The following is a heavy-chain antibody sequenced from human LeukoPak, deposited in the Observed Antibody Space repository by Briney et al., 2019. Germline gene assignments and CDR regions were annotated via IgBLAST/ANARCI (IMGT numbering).Heavy chain of an antibody. CDR2: IYHSGST. CDR3: ASLTFSGRGNWFDP. D-gene: IGHD3-10*01. CDR1: GGSISSGGYS. J-gene: IGHJ5*02. Sequence: SQTLSLTCAVSGGSISSGGYSWSWIRQPPGKGLEWIGYIYHSGSTYYNPSLKSRVTISVDRSKNQFSLKLSSVTAAGTAVYYCASLTFSGRGNWFDPWGQGTLVTVSS. V-gene: IGHV4-30-2*01.